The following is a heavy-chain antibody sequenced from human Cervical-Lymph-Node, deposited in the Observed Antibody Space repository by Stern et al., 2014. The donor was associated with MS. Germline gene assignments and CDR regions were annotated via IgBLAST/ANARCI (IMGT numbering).Heavy chain of an antibody. CDR2: INPKCGGT. CDR1: GYIFTDYY. Sequence: QVQLVQSGAEVEKPAASVKVSCKASGYIFTDYYLHWVRQAPGQGLEWMGRINPKCGGTSYAQSFQGRVTLTRDTSITTAYMDLSRLTSDDTAVYYCTRALRIADRPSPGGHWFDPWGQGTLVIVSS. V-gene: IGHV1-2*02. CDR3: TRALRIADRPSPGGHWFDP. J-gene: IGHJ5*02. D-gene: IGHD6-6*01.